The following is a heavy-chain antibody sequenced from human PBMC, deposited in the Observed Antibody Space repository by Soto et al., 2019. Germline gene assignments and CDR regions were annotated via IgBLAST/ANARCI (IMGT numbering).Heavy chain of an antibody. J-gene: IGHJ4*02. CDR1: GGTFRNYP. V-gene: IGHV1-69*02. CDR2: IFPLTDIP. CDR3: ARGPLVVLNYFES. Sequence: QVQLVQSGTEVKKPGSSVKVSCKASGGTFRNYPINWVRQAPGQGLEWMRSIFPLTDIPDYAQNFQARLTISADKSTSTAYMELSSLTSDDTAMYFCARGPLVVLNYFESWGPGTLVTVSS.